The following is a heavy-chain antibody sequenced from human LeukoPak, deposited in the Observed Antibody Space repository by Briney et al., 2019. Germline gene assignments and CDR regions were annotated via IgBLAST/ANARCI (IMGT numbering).Heavy chain of an antibody. D-gene: IGHD1-26*01. CDR1: GYTFTSYG. CDR2: ISAYNGNT. J-gene: IGHJ4*02. V-gene: IGHV1-18*01. CDR3: ARRVGSYYNLPTYFDY. Sequence: ASVKVSCKASGYTFTSYGISWVRQAPGQGLEWMGWISAYNGNTNYAQKLQGRVTMTTDTSTSTAYMELRSLRSDDTAVYYCARRVGSYYNLPTYFDYWGQGTLVTVSS.